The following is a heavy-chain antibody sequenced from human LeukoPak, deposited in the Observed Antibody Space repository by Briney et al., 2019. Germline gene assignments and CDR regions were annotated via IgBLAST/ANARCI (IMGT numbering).Heavy chain of an antibody. Sequence: GGSLRLSCAASGFTFNNAWMSWVRLAPGKGLVWVGRIKNEDDGGTTDYAAPVKGGFTISRDDSKNMLYLQMNSLKTEDTAVYYCTTSGTPFQYWGQGTLVTVSS. CDR1: GFTFNNAW. D-gene: IGHD3-10*01. CDR2: IKNEDDGGTT. CDR3: TTSGTPFQY. V-gene: IGHV3-15*01. J-gene: IGHJ4*02.